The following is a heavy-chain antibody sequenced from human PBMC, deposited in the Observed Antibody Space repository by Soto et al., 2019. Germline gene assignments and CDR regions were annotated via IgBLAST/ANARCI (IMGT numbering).Heavy chain of an antibody. CDR1: GFTFSSYA. CDR2: ISGSGGST. V-gene: IGHV3-23*01. D-gene: IGHD6-19*01. CDR3: EKGQYSSGWYGLDY. J-gene: IGHJ4*02. Sequence: EVQLLESGGGLVQPGGSLRLSCAASGFTFSSYAMSWVRQAPGKGLEWVSAISGSGGSTYYADSVKGRFTISRDNSKNTLYLQMNSLRAEDTAVYYCEKGQYSSGWYGLDYWGQGTLVTVSS.